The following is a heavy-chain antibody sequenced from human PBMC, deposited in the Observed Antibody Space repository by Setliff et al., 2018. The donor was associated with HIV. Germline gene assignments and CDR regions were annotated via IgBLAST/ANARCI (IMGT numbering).Heavy chain of an antibody. D-gene: IGHD5-18*01. CDR1: GYTFTTYG. V-gene: IGHV1-18*01. J-gene: IGHJ3*02. Sequence: ASVKVSCKASGYTFTTYGITWVRQAPGQGLEWMGWISAYNGNTNYAQKLQGRVTITADKSTSTAYMELSSLRSEDTAVYYCARDSDTAFDIWGQGTMVTVSS. CDR3: ARDSDTAFDI. CDR2: ISAYNGNT.